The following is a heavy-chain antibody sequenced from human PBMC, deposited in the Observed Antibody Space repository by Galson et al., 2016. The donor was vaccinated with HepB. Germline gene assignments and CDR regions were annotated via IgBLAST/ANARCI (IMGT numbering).Heavy chain of an antibody. Sequence: SVKVSCKASGYSFTSYGISWVRQAPGQGLEWMGWISTHNDKTNHAQKLQGRITMTTDTSTSTAYMELRSLTSDDTAMYYCARLSSSWFITPANYYYMDVWGKGTTVTVSS. J-gene: IGHJ6*03. D-gene: IGHD6-13*01. V-gene: IGHV1-18*04. CDR3: ARLSSSWFITPANYYYMDV. CDR2: ISTHNDKT. CDR1: GYSFTSYG.